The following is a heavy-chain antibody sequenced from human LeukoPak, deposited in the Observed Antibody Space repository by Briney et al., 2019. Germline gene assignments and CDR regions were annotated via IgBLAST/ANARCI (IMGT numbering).Heavy chain of an antibody. V-gene: IGHV3-23*01. CDR2: INGTSRET. D-gene: IGHD5-12*01. J-gene: IGHJ4*02. CDR3: AKDYGPDVVGTIGGY. CDR1: GFIFNNFA. Sequence: PGGSLRLSCAASGFIFNNFAMTWVRRAPGEGLEWVSSINGTSRETWHADSVKGRFTISRDNSRNTLYLQMNSLRADDTAIYYCAKDYGPDVVGTIGGYWGQGTLVTVSS.